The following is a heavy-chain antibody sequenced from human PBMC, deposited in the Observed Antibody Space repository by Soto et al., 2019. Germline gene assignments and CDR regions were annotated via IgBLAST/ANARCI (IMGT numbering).Heavy chain of an antibody. CDR1: GDTFSSYS. CDR3: ATDKDSTYDY. CDR2: IIPILGIT. Sequence: QVHLVQSGAEVEKPGSSVKVSCKASGDTFSSYSFTWVRQAPGQGLEWMGRIIPILGITNYAQKFQGRVTITADKSTSTAYMELSSLRSEDTAVYYCATDKDSTYDYWGQGTPVTVSS. J-gene: IGHJ4*02. V-gene: IGHV1-69*08. D-gene: IGHD4-4*01.